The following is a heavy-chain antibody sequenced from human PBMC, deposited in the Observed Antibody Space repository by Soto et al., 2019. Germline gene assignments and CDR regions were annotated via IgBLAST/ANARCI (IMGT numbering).Heavy chain of an antibody. Sequence: QVQLVQSGAEVKKPGSSVKVSCKASGGTFSSYAISWVRQAPGQGLEWMGGIIPIFGTANYAQKFQGRVTITADESTITAYMELCSLRYEDTAVYYCARAPLITTSFYYFDYWDQGTLVTVSS. CDR1: GGTFSSYA. V-gene: IGHV1-69*01. CDR2: IIPIFGTA. J-gene: IGHJ4*02. D-gene: IGHD3-16*01. CDR3: ARAPLITTSFYYFDY.